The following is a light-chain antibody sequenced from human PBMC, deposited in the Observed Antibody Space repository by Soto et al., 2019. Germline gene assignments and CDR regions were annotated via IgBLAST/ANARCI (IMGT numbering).Light chain of an antibody. CDR1: QIVGGDT. CDR2: GAS. Sequence: EIVLTQSPGTLSLSPGQKETLSPTASQIVGGDTLAWFQQRPGQAPRLVIYGASNRAAGIPDRFSGSGSGTDFTLTVSRLEPEDFAMYYCQQYHWSPDTFGQGTRLEIK. CDR3: QQYHWSPDT. V-gene: IGKV3-20*01. J-gene: IGKJ5*01.